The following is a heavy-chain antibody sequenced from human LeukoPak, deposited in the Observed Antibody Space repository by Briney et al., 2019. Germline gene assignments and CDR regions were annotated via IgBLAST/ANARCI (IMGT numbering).Heavy chain of an antibody. D-gene: IGHD3-22*01. J-gene: IGHJ1*01. V-gene: IGHV3-30-3*01. CDR3: ASAEGGSGYYPIQH. CDR1: GFTFSSYA. CDR2: ISDDGNNK. Sequence: GGSLRLSCAASGFTFSSYAMHWVRQAPGNGLKWVTVISDDGNNKYYADSVKGRFTISRDNSKNTLYLQMNSLRAEDTAVYYCASAEGGSGYYPIQHWGQGTLVTVSS.